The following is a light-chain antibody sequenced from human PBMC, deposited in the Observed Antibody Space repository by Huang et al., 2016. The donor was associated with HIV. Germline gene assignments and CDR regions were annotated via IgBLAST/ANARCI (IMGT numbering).Light chain of an antibody. Sequence: DIVMTKSPASLAVSLGERATIKCKSSQSIFYSSNNRNYVTWYQQKRGQSPKLLIYWAANRESGVSDRVTGSGSGTDFSLSISSLQAEDVALYYCQQYYNVPFTFGQGTKLDI. CDR1: QSIFYSSNNRNY. V-gene: IGKV4-1*01. CDR2: WAA. J-gene: IGKJ2*01. CDR3: QQYYNVPFT.